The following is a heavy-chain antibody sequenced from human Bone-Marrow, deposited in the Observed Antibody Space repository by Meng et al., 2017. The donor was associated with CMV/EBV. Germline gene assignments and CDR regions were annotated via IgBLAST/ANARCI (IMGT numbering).Heavy chain of an antibody. CDR1: GYTFTGYY. D-gene: IGHD1-26*01. Sequence: ASVKVSCKASGYTFTGYYMHWVRQAPGQGLEWMGWINPNSGCTNYAQKFQGRVSMTRDTSISTAYMELSRLRSDDTAVYYCARDLWELLPTDGMDVWGQGTTVTVSS. V-gene: IGHV1-2*02. CDR3: ARDLWELLPTDGMDV. J-gene: IGHJ6*02. CDR2: INPNSGCT.